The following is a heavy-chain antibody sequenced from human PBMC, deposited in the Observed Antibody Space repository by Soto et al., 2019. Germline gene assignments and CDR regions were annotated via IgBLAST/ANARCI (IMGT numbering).Heavy chain of an antibody. D-gene: IGHD6-19*01. J-gene: IGHJ4*02. CDR2: ISSSSSTI. CDR1: GVTFSSSS. CDR3: ARVHSSGWFKVDY. V-gene: IGHV3-48*02. Sequence: PGGSLRLSCASSGVTFSSSSMNWVRQAPGKGPEWVSYISSSSSTINYADSVRGRFTISRDNAKNSLYLQMNSLRDEDTAVYYCARVHSSGWFKVDYWGQGTLVTVSS.